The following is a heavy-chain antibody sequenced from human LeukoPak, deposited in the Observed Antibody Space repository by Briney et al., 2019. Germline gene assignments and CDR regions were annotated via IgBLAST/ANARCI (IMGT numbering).Heavy chain of an antibody. CDR3: ARGRDYGDYFYAFDI. J-gene: IGHJ3*02. Sequence: GGSLRLSCAASGFTFSSYSMNWVRQAPGKGLEWVANIKQDRNEKYYVDSVEGRFTISRDNAKNSLYLQMNSLRAEDTAVYYCARGRDYGDYFYAFDIWGQGTMVTVSS. V-gene: IGHV3-7*01. CDR1: GFTFSSYS. D-gene: IGHD4-17*01. CDR2: IKQDRNEK.